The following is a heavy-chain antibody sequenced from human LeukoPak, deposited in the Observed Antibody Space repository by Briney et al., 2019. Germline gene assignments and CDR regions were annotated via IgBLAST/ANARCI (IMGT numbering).Heavy chain of an antibody. J-gene: IGHJ4*02. CDR1: GYTLTELS. CDR3: ARDSGYDSNQQFDY. V-gene: IGHV1-24*01. Sequence: ASVKVSCKVSGYTLTELSMHWVRQAPGKGLEWMGGFDPEDGETIYAQKFQGRVTMTEDTSTDTAYMELSSLRSEDTAVYYCARDSGYDSNQQFDYWGQGTLVTVSS. D-gene: IGHD5-12*01. CDR2: FDPEDGET.